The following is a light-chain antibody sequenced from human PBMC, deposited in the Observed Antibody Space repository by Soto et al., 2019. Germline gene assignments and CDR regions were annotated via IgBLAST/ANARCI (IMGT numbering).Light chain of an antibody. CDR1: QGISSA. J-gene: IGKJ5*01. CDR3: QQFNSYLLIT. V-gene: IGKV1-13*02. CDR2: DAS. Sequence: AIQLTQSPSSLSASVGDRVTITCRASQGISSALAWYQQKPGKAPKILIYDASSLESGVPSRFSGSGSATDFTLTISSLQPEDFATYYCQQFNSYLLITFGQGTRLEIK.